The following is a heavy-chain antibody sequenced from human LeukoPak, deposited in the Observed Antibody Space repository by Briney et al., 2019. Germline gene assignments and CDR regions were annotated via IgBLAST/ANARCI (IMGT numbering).Heavy chain of an antibody. Sequence: SETPSLTCTVSGGSISSYYWSWIRQPPGKGLEWIGYIYYSGSTNYNPSLKSRVTISVDTSKNQFSLKLSSVTAADTAVYYCARRVGAAFDYWGQGTLVTVSS. D-gene: IGHD1-26*01. CDR1: GGSISSYY. V-gene: IGHV4-59*08. CDR2: IYYSGST. J-gene: IGHJ4*02. CDR3: ARRVGAAFDY.